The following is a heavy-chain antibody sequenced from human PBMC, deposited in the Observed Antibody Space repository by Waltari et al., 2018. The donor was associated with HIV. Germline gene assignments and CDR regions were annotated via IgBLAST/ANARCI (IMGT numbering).Heavy chain of an antibody. Sequence: VHLEQWGTGLLRPSETLSLTCAVYGGSFSGYYWSWIRQSPGRGLEWIGEVNHVGGTNYSPSLKGRVTVSVDTSKNQFSLTMRSVTAADTAVYYCARDSAPGLAVDDDDGEFFYYGLDVWGQVTTVTVSS. CDR1: GGSFSGYY. CDR2: VNHVGGT. D-gene: IGHD6-19*01. V-gene: IGHV4-34*01. CDR3: ARDSAPGLAVDDDDGEFFYYGLDV. J-gene: IGHJ6*01.